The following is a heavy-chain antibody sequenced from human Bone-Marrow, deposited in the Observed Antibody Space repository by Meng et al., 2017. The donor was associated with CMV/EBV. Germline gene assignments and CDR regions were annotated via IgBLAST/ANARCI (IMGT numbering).Heavy chain of an antibody. J-gene: IGHJ4*02. CDR3: ASETYYDFWSGYYS. CDR2: ISYDGSNK. Sequence: GGSLRLSCAASGFTFSSYAMHWVRQAPGKGLEWVAVISYDGSNKYYADSVKGRFTISRDNSKNTLYLQMNSLRAEDTAVYYCASETYYDFWSGYYSWGQGTLVTVSS. D-gene: IGHD3-3*01. CDR1: GFTFSSYA. V-gene: IGHV3-30-3*01.